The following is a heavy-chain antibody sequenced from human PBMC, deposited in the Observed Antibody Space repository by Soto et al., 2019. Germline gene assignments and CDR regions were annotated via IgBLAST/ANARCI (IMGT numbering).Heavy chain of an antibody. CDR2: MNPNSGST. CDR1: GYTFTSYD. CDR3: ASTTYYYDSSGYSSRAFDI. V-gene: IGHV1-8*01. D-gene: IGHD3-22*01. J-gene: IGHJ3*02. Sequence: ASVKVSCKASGYTFTSYDINWVRQATGQGLEWMGWMNPNSGSTGYAQKFQGRVTMTRNTSISTAYMELSSLRSEDTAVYYCASTTYYYDSSGYSSRAFDIWGQGTMVTVSS.